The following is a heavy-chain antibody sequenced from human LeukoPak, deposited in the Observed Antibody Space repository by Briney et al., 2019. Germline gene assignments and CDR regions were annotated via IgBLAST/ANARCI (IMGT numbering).Heavy chain of an antibody. J-gene: IGHJ4*02. V-gene: IGHV3-23*01. CDR1: GFTFSSYS. D-gene: IGHD5-18*01. CDR3: AKELYSSFDY. Sequence: GGSLRLSCAASGFTFSSYSMNWVRQAPGKGLEWVSAISGSGGSTYYADSVKGRFTISRDNSKNTLYLQMNGLRAEDTAVYYCAKELYSSFDYWGQGTLVTVSS. CDR2: ISGSGGST.